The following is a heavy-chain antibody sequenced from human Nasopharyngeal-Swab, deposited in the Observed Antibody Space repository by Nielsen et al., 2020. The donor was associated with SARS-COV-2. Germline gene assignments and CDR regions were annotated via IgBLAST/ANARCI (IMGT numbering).Heavy chain of an antibody. D-gene: IGHD3-3*01. CDR1: GFTFSSYW. Sequence: GGSLRLSCAASGFTFSSYWMSWVRQAPGKGLEWVGFIRSKAYGGTTEYAASVKGRFTISRDDSKSIAYLQMNSLKTEDTAVYYCTRADFWSGYCDYWGQGTLVTVSS. V-gene: IGHV3-49*04. CDR3: TRADFWSGYCDY. J-gene: IGHJ4*02. CDR2: IRSKAYGGTT.